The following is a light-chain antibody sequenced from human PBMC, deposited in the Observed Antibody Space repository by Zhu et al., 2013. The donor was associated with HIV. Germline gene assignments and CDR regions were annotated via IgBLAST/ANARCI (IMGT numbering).Light chain of an antibody. CDR2: GAS. J-gene: IGKJ2*01. Sequence: EIVLTQSPGTLSLSPGERATLSCRASQNVDSYYLAWYQQRPGQAPRLLIYGASNRATGIPDRFGGSGSGTDFTLTISRLEPEDFAVYYCQQFGSSPPYTFGRGTKLEIK. CDR3: QQFGSSPPYT. V-gene: IGKV3-20*01. CDR1: QNVDSYY.